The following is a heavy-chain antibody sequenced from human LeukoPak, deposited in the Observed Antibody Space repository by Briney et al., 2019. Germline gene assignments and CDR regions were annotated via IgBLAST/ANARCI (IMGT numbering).Heavy chain of an antibody. CDR2: IKQDGSEK. Sequence: HPGGSLRLSCAASGFTFSSYWMSWVRQAPGKGLEWVANIKQDGSEKYYVDSVKGRFTISRDNAKNSLYLQMNSLRAEDTAVYYCARALPEGLLFTPSYYFDYWGQGTLVTVSS. CDR1: GFTFSSYW. D-gene: IGHD3-3*01. V-gene: IGHV3-7*01. J-gene: IGHJ4*02. CDR3: ARALPEGLLFTPSYYFDY.